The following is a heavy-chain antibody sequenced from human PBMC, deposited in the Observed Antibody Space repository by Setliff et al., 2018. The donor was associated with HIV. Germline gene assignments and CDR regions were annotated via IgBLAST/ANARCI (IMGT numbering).Heavy chain of an antibody. J-gene: IGHJ4*02. CDR3: ASSPAWRSDFGLHTFDY. Sequence: ETLSLTCTVSGYSISSRYYWGWIRQPPGKGLEWIGSVYHTGSTYYNPSLKSRVTMSADTSKNQFSLKLSSVTAADTAVYYCASSPAWRSDFGLHTFDYWGQGTLVTVSS. V-gene: IGHV4-38-2*02. CDR2: VYHTGST. CDR1: GYSISSRYY. D-gene: IGHD2-2*01.